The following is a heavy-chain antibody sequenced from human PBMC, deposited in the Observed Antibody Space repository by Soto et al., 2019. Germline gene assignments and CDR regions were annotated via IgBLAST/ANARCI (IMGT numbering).Heavy chain of an antibody. CDR2: IYYAGTT. D-gene: IGHD2-15*01. Sequence: QVQLQESGPGLVKPSETLSLTCTVSGASISTTAYYWGWIRQPPGRGLEWIGSIYYAGTTYYNPSLKSRVTRSVETSKNQFALRLGSVTAADTAVYYCARQDGGKDNWGQGTLVTVSS. V-gene: IGHV4-39*01. CDR3: ARQDGGKDN. J-gene: IGHJ4*02. CDR1: GASISTTAYY.